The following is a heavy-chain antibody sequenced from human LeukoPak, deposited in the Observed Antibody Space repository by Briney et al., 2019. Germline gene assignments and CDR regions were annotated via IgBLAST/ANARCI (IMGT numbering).Heavy chain of an antibody. D-gene: IGHD6-6*01. CDR2: ISSSSSYI. CDR1: GFTFSSYS. J-gene: IGHJ4*02. Sequence: PGGSLRLSCAASGFTFSSYSMNWVRQAPGKGLEWVSSISSSSSYIYYADSVKGRFTISRDNAKNSLYLQMNSLRAEDTAVYYCARESSSPGCFDYWGQGTLVTVSS. V-gene: IGHV3-21*01. CDR3: ARESSSPGCFDY.